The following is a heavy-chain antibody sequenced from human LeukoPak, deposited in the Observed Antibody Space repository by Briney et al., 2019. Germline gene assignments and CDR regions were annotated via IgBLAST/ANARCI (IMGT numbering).Heavy chain of an antibody. V-gene: IGHV1-2*06. CDR2: INPNSGGT. Sequence: ASVRVSCKASGYTFTGYYMHWVRQAPGQGLEWMGRINPNSGGTNYAQKFQGRVTMTRDTSISTAYMELSRLRSDDTAVCYCARVRATVVRGVIYYYYGMDVWGQGTTVTVSS. J-gene: IGHJ6*02. CDR1: GYTFTGYY. CDR3: ARVRATVVRGVIYYYYGMDV. D-gene: IGHD3-10*01.